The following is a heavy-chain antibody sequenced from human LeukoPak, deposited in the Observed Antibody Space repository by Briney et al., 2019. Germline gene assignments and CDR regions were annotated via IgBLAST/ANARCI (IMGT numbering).Heavy chain of an antibody. J-gene: IGHJ6*03. V-gene: IGHV3-48*03. CDR1: GFTFSAYE. CDR3: ARVDILTGYYLSYYMDV. D-gene: IGHD3-9*01. CDR2: ITSRGSRT. Sequence: GGSLRLSCAASGFTFSAYEMNWVRQAPGKGLEWVAYITSRGSRTFYVESLKGRFTISRDNAKNSLYLQMNSLRAEDTAVYYCARVDILTGYYLSYYMDVWGKGTTVTVSS.